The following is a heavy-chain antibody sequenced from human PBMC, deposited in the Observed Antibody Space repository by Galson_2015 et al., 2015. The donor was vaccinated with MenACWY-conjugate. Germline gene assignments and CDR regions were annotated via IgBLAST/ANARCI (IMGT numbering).Heavy chain of an antibody. CDR3: ARARGRALGLFDF. D-gene: IGHD3-3*02. V-gene: IGHV4-59*13. Sequence: SETLSLTCTVSGGSISTYYWSWIRQPPGKGLEWIGYIYYNGNTNSDPSFKSRVTISVDTSKNQFSLKLSSVTAADTAIYYCARARGRALGLFDFWDQGTLITVSS. J-gene: IGHJ4*02. CDR1: GGSISTYY. CDR2: IYYNGNT.